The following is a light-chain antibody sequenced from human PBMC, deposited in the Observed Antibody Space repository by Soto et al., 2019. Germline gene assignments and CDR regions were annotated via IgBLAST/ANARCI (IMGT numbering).Light chain of an antibody. V-gene: IGLV2-23*01. Sequence: QSALTQPASVSGSPGQSITISCTGTSSDVGSYNLVSCYQQHPGKAPKLMIYXXXXXXXXXXXXXXXSKSGTTASLTSSGXXXXXXXXXXCCSYAGSSTFVVFGGGTKLTVL. CDR1: SSDVGSYNL. CDR2: XXX. J-gene: IGLJ2*01. CDR3: CSYAGSSTFVV.